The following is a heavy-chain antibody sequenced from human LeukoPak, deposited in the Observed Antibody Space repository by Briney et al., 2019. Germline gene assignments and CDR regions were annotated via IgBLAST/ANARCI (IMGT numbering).Heavy chain of an antibody. V-gene: IGHV4-34*01. J-gene: IGHJ4*02. Sequence: SETLSLTCAVYGGSFSGYYWSWIRQPPGKGLEWIGEINHSGSTNYNPSLKSRVTISVDTSKNQFSLKLSSVTAADTAVYYCASACSTSCYDYWGQGTLVTVPS. CDR2: INHSGST. D-gene: IGHD2-2*01. CDR3: ASACSTSCYDY. CDR1: GGSFSGYY.